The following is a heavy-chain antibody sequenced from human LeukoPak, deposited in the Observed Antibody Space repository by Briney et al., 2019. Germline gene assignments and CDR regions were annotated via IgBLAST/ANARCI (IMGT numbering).Heavy chain of an antibody. D-gene: IGHD1-7*01. CDR3: ARNYVYYYYMDV. Sequence: GGSLRLSCAASGFTFSSYSMNWVRQAPGKGLEWVSYISSSSSTIYCADSVKGRFTISRDNAKNSLYLQMNSLRAEDTAVYYCARNYVYYYYMDVWGKGTTVTVSS. CDR1: GFTFSSYS. CDR2: ISSSSSTI. J-gene: IGHJ6*03. V-gene: IGHV3-48*01.